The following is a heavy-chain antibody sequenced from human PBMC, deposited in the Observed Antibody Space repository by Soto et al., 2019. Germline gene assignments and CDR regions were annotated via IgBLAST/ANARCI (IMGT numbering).Heavy chain of an antibody. CDR3: ARGLPTATSPHDH. D-gene: IGHD1-1*01. V-gene: IGHV4-59*01. Sequence: PSETLSLTCTVSGGAMSSYYWTWVRQPPGKALEWIGYIYYSGTTHYNPSLKSRVPISVDTSKNQFSLKLSSVTAADTAFYYCARGLPTATSPHDHWAQATLVTVTS. J-gene: IGHJ4*02. CDR1: GGAMSSYY. CDR2: IYYSGTT.